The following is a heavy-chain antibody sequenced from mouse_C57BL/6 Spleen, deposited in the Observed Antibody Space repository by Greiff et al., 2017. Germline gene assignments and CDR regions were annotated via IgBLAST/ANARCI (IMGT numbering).Heavy chain of an antibody. CDR3: ARVYDYDRGGFDY. CDR2: ISYDGSN. J-gene: IGHJ2*01. CDR1: GYSITSGYY. D-gene: IGHD2-4*01. Sequence: EVKLQESGPGLVKPSQSLSLTCSVTGYSITSGYYWNWIRQFPGNKLEWMGYISYDGSNNYNPSLKNRISITRDTSKNQFFLKLTSVTTEDTATYYCARVYDYDRGGFDYWGQGTTLTVSS. V-gene: IGHV3-6*01.